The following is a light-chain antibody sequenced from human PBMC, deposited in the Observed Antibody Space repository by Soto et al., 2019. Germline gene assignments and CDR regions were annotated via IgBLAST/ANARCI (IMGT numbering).Light chain of an antibody. CDR3: AAWDDSLSGQV. Sequence: QSVLTQPPSASGTPGQRVTISCSGSTSNIGSNSVFWYQQLPGTAPKLLIYRSNQRGLGVPDRFSGSKSGTSASLAISGLRSEDEADYYCAAWDDSLSGQVFGGGTKLTVL. V-gene: IGLV1-47*01. CDR1: TSNIGSNS. J-gene: IGLJ2*01. CDR2: RSN.